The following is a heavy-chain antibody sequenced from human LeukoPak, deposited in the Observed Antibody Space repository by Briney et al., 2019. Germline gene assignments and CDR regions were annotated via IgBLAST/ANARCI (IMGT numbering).Heavy chain of an antibody. Sequence: SETLSLTCTVSGGSFSSYYWSWIRQPPGKGLEWIGYIYDDGSTYYNPSLKSRVTISIDTSKNQFSLNLRSVTAAGTAVYYCARLTGSGEVFDSWGQGTLVTVSS. J-gene: IGHJ4*02. CDR1: GGSFSSYY. V-gene: IGHV4-4*09. D-gene: IGHD1-14*01. CDR2: IYDDGST. CDR3: ARLTGSGEVFDS.